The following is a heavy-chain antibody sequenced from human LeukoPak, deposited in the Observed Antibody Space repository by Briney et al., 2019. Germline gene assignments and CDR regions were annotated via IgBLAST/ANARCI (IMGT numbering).Heavy chain of an antibody. CDR1: GGSISSYY. D-gene: IGHD6-13*01. J-gene: IGHJ4*02. V-gene: IGHV4-59*01. CDR3: ARGTSSSWPNAIDY. Sequence: SETLSLTCTVSGGSISSYYWSWIRQPPGKGLEWIGYIYYSGSTNYNPSLKSRVTISVDTSKNQFSLKLSSVTAADTAVYYCARGTSSSWPNAIDYWGQGTLVTVSS. CDR2: IYYSGST.